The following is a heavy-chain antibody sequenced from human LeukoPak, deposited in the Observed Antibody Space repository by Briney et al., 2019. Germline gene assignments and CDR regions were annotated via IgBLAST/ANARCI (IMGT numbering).Heavy chain of an antibody. Sequence: GGSLRLSCAASGFTFSSYGMHWVRQAPGKGLEWVAFIRYDGSNKYYADSVKGRFLISRDSSKNTLHLQMNSLRAEDTAVYYCAKSLDYDILTGYPDQWGPGTLVTVSS. CDR2: IRYDGSNK. CDR3: AKSLDYDILTGYPDQ. J-gene: IGHJ4*02. CDR1: GFTFSSYG. D-gene: IGHD3-9*01. V-gene: IGHV3-30*02.